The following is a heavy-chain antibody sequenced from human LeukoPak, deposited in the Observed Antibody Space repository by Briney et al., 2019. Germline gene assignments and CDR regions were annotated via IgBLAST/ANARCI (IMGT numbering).Heavy chain of an antibody. CDR1: GGSFSGYY. CDR2: INHSGST. J-gene: IGHJ6*03. V-gene: IGHV4-34*01. Sequence: SETLSLTCAVYGGSFSGYYWSWIRQPPGKGLEWIGEINHSGSTNYNPSLKSRVTISVDTSKNQFSLKLSSVTAADTAVCYCARGQRGYDYSYYYYYMDVWGKGTTVTVSS. D-gene: IGHD5-12*01. CDR3: ARGQRGYDYSYYYYYMDV.